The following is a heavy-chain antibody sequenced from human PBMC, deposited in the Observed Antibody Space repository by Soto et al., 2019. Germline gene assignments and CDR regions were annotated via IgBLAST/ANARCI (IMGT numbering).Heavy chain of an antibody. CDR2: ISYDGSNK. J-gene: IGHJ6*02. D-gene: IGHD3-22*01. Sequence: GGSLRLSCAASGFTFSSYGMHWVRQAPGKGLEWVAVISYDGSNKYYADSVKSRFTISRDNSKNTLYLQMNSLRAEDTAVYYCAKDAHMGDSSGYYHSGSPWGYYYYGMDVWGQGTTVTVSS. V-gene: IGHV3-30*18. CDR1: GFTFSSYG. CDR3: AKDAHMGDSSGYYHSGSPWGYYYYGMDV.